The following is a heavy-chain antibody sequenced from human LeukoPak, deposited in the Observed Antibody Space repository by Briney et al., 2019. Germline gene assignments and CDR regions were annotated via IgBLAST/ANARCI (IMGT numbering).Heavy chain of an antibody. V-gene: IGHV1-2*06. CDR2: INPNSGGT. Sequence: ASVKVSCKASGGTFSSYAINWVRQAPGQGLEWMGRINPNSGGTNYAQKFQGRVTMTRDTSISTAYMELSRLRSDDTAVYYCASGYSGYALDAFDIWGQGTMVTVSS. CDR3: ASGYSGYALDAFDI. D-gene: IGHD5-12*01. J-gene: IGHJ3*02. CDR1: GGTFSSYA.